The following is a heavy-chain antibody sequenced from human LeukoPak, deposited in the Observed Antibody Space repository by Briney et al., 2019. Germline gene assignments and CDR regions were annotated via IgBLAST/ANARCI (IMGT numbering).Heavy chain of an antibody. CDR1: GYTFTGYY. Sequence: ASVKVSCKASGYTFTGYYMHWVRQAPGQGLEWMGRINPNSGGTNYAQKFQGRVTMTRDTSISTAYMELSRLRSDDTAVYYCARGPRWLQFSSGAFDIWGQGTMVTVSS. CDR2: INPNSGGT. V-gene: IGHV1-2*06. J-gene: IGHJ3*02. D-gene: IGHD5-24*01. CDR3: ARGPRWLQFSSGAFDI.